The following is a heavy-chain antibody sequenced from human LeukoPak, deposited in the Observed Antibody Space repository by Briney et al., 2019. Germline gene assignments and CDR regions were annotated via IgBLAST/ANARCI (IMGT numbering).Heavy chain of an antibody. CDR2: INHSGST. CDR3: ARGEPYYYGSGSYPYNWFDP. D-gene: IGHD3-10*01. Sequence: PSETLSLTCTVSGGSISSSSYYWGWVRQPPGKGLEWIGEINHSGSTNYNPSLKSRVTISVDTSKNQFSLKLSSVTAADTAVYYCARGEPYYYGSGSYPYNWFDPWGQGTLVTVSS. V-gene: IGHV4-39*07. CDR1: GGSISSSSYY. J-gene: IGHJ5*02.